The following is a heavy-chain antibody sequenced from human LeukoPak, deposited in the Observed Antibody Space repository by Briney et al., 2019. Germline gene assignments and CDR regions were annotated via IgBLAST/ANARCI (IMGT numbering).Heavy chain of an antibody. J-gene: IGHJ5*02. CDR3: ARRRGGLNWFDP. Sequence: SETLSLTCTVSGDSISMSGYYWGWIRQPPGKGLEHLGGISYSGGTYYYPSLKSRVTVSVDTSNNLFSMTLTSVTAADTAVYYCARRRGGLNWFDPWGQGILVTVSS. V-gene: IGHV4-39*01. D-gene: IGHD2-15*01. CDR2: ISYSGGT. CDR1: GDSISMSGYY.